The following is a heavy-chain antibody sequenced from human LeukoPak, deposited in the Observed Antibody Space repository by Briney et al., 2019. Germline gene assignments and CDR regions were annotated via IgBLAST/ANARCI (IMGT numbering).Heavy chain of an antibody. CDR3: ARLGHRGFGGVTFDY. Sequence: SETLSPTCTVSGGSISSYYWSWIRQPPGKGLEWIGYIYYSGSTNYNPSLKSRVTISVDTSKNQFSLKLSSVTAADTAVYYCARLGHRGFGGVTFDYWGQGTLVTVSS. J-gene: IGHJ4*02. CDR2: IYYSGST. D-gene: IGHD3-16*01. V-gene: IGHV4-59*08. CDR1: GGSISSYY.